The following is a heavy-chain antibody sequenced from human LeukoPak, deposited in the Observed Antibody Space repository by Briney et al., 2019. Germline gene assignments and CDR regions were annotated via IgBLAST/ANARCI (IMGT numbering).Heavy chain of an antibody. CDR3: ARGVDSAIDW. J-gene: IGHJ4*02. CDR2: INGDGRDK. V-gene: IGHV3-7*01. Sequence: GGSLRLSCAASGFTFSSYWMNWVRQAPGKGLEWVANINGDGRDKYYVGSVRGRFTISRDNADNALYLQMDSLRGDDTAVYYCARGVDSAIDWWGQGTLVTVSS. CDR1: GFTFSSYW. D-gene: IGHD3-9*01.